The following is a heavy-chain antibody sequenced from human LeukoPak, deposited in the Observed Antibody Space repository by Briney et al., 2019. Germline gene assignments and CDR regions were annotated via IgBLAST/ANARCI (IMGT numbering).Heavy chain of an antibody. CDR3: ARSEATGLPVDY. CDR2: ISSNGGSI. D-gene: IGHD4-11*01. J-gene: IGHJ4*02. V-gene: IGHV3-64*01. Sequence: LTGGSLRLSCAASGFAFGNYAMNWVRQAPGKGLEYVSAISSNGGSIYYANSVKGRFTISRDNSKNTLDLQMGSLRAEDMAVYYCARSEATGLPVDYWGQGNLVTVSS. CDR1: GFAFGNYA.